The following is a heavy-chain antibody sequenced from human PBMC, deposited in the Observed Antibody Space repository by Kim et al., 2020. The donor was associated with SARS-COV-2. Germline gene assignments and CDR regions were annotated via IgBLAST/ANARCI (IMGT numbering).Heavy chain of an antibody. J-gene: IGHJ5*02. CDR3: ARDIPYYGSGGNWFDP. D-gene: IGHD3-10*01. Sequence: SLKSRVTISVDTSKNQFSLKLSYVTAADTAVYYCARDIPYYGSGGNWFDPWGQGTLVTVSS. V-gene: IGHV4-59*01.